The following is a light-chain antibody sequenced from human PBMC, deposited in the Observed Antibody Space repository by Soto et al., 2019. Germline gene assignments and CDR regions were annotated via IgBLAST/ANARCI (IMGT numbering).Light chain of an antibody. CDR1: SSDVGGHNY. V-gene: IGLV2-14*01. CDR3: SSYTSSSTRV. CDR2: EVT. Sequence: QSVLTQPASVSGSPGQSITISCTGSSSDVGGHNYVSWYQQHPGKAPKLMIYEVTKRPSGVSNRFSGSKSSNTASLTISGLQAEDEADYYCSSYTSSSTRVFGTGTKVTV. J-gene: IGLJ1*01.